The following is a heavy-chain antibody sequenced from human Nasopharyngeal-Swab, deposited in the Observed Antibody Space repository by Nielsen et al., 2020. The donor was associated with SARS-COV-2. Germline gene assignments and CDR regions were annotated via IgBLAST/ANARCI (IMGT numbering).Heavy chain of an antibody. D-gene: IGHD5-18*01. CDR3: ARSGYSYGLPVGYFGH. V-gene: IGHV4-61*02. CDR1: GGSISGLNYY. Sequence: SETLSLTCTVSGGSISGLNYYWTWIRQPAGKGLEWIGRIYTSGSTNYNPSLKSRVTMSLDTSKNQFSLKLSSVTAADTAVYYCARSGYSYGLPVGYFGHWGQGTLVTVSS. CDR2: IYTSGST. J-gene: IGHJ4*02.